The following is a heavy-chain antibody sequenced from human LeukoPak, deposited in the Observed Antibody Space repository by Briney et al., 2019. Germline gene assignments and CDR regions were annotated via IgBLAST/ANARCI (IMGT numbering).Heavy chain of an antibody. CDR1: GGSISSNF. J-gene: IGHJ4*02. CDR3: ARDVVAAAGTWDY. CDR2: IYNSGTT. Sequence: PSETLSLTCTVSGGSISSNFWSWIRQPPGKGLEYIGYIYNSGTTNYNPSLKSRVTISVDTSKNQFSLKLSSVTAADTAVYYCARDVVAAAGTWDYWGQGTLVTVSS. D-gene: IGHD6-13*01. V-gene: IGHV4-59*01.